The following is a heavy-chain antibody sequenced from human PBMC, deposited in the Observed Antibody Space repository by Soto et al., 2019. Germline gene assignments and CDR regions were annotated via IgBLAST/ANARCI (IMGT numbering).Heavy chain of an antibody. CDR2: IIPIFGTS. CDR3: ARSGGRGLYCGGDCYSGVDY. D-gene: IGHD2-21*02. V-gene: IGHV1-69*13. Sequence: SVKVSCKASGGTFSSYAISWVRQAPGQGLEWMGGIIPIFGTSNYAQKFQGRVTITADESTSTAYMELSSLRSEDTAVYYCARSGGRGLYCGGDCYSGVDYWGQ. CDR1: GGTFSSYA. J-gene: IGHJ4*02.